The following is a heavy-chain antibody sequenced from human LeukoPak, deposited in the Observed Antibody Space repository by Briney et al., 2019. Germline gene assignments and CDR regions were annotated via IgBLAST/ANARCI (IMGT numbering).Heavy chain of an antibody. CDR3: ARMIFGVVPSYGMDV. V-gene: IGHV3-21*01. D-gene: IGHD3-3*01. J-gene: IGHJ6*02. Sequence: KAGGSLRLSGAASGFTFSSYIMNWVRQAPGKGLEWVSSISSSSSYIYYADSVKGRFTISRDNAKNSLYLQMNSLRAEDTAVYYCARMIFGVVPSYGMDVWGQGTTVTVSS. CDR1: GFTFSSYI. CDR2: ISSSSSYI.